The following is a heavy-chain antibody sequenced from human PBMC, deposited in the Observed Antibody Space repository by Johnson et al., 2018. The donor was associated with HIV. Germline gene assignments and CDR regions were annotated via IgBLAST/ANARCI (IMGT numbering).Heavy chain of an antibody. CDR2: ISFDGSSE. CDR1: GLNFSDYS. J-gene: IGHJ3*02. D-gene: IGHD3-3*01. CDR3: ARDRGITIFAVTIDAFDI. Sequence: VQLVESGGGVVQPGGSVRLSCASSGLNFSDYSVHWVRQAPGKGLQWVAVISFDGSSEYYADSVRGRFTISRDNSNNTLYLQMNSLRAEDTAVYYCARDRGITIFAVTIDAFDIWGQGTMVTVSS. V-gene: IGHV3-33*08.